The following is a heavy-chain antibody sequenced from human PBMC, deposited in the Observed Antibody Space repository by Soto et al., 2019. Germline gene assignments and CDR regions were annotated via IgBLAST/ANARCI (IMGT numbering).Heavy chain of an antibody. V-gene: IGHV5-51*01. J-gene: IGHJ4*02. CDR1: GYSFTSYW. D-gene: IGHD2-2*01. CDR3: ARRPRGAENYIYQDQFDH. Sequence: GASLKISCKASGYSFTSYWIGWVREMPGKGLEWMGIFFPGDSDTRYSPSFQVQVIISADKSISTAYLQWSSLKASATAIYYCARRPRGAENYIYQDQFDHWGPGPRVTVAS. CDR2: FFPGDSDT.